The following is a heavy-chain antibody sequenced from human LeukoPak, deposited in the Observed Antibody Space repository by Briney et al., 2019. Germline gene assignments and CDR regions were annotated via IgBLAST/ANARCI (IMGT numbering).Heavy chain of an antibody. Sequence: SETLSLTCTVSGGSISSYYWSWIRQPPGKGLEWIGYMSDSGSTNYNPSLKSRVTISVDTSKNQFSLKLSSVTAADTAVYYCARGVRNRSSYRGSYYYYYMDVWGKGTTVTVSS. CDR2: MSDSGST. CDR3: ARGVRNRSSYRGSYYYYYMDV. CDR1: GGSISSYY. J-gene: IGHJ6*03. V-gene: IGHV4-59*01. D-gene: IGHD2/OR15-2a*01.